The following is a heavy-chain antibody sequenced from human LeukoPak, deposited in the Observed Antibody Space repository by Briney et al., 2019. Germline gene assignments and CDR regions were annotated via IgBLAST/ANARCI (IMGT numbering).Heavy chain of an antibody. CDR2: ISSSGSTI. Sequence: HTGGSLRLSCAASGFTFSSYEMNWVRQAPGKGLEWVSYISSSGSTIYYADSVKGRFTISRDNAKNSLYLQMNSLRAEDTAVYFCARGPWVAVAGTDFDYWGQGTLVTVSS. V-gene: IGHV3-48*03. J-gene: IGHJ4*02. D-gene: IGHD6-19*01. CDR1: GFTFSSYE. CDR3: ARGPWVAVAGTDFDY.